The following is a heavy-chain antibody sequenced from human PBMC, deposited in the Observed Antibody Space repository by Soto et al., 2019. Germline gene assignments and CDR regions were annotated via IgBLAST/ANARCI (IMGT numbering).Heavy chain of an antibody. CDR1: GGSISSYY. J-gene: IGHJ5*02. CDR2: IYYSGST. D-gene: IGHD3-10*01. CDR3: ARLLLWFGELMVDP. V-gene: IGHV4-59*08. Sequence: PSETLSLTCTVSGGSISSYYWSWIRQPPGKGLEWIGYIYYSGSTNYNPSLKSRVTISVDTSKNQFSLKLSSVTAADTAVYYCARLLLWFGELMVDPWGQGTLVTVSS.